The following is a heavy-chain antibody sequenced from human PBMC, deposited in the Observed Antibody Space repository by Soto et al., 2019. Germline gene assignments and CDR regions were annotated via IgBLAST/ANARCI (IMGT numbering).Heavy chain of an antibody. CDR2: RNFSGNT. D-gene: IGHD6-19*01. CDR1: GGSMSPNN. J-gene: IGHJ4*02. CDR3: ARGGWYLDH. V-gene: IGHV4-59*01. Sequence: QVQLQESGPELAKPSETLTLTCTVSGGSMSPNNWSWIRQPPGKGLEWFGYRNFSGNTNYNPSLKGRVTLSVDTSKNQFSRKLSSVTAADTAVYYCARGGWYLDHWGQGTLVPVFS.